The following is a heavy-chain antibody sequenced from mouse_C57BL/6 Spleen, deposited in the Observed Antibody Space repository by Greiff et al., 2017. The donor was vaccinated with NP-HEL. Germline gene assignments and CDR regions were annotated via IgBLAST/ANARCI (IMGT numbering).Heavy chain of an antibody. CDR2: INPSSGYT. V-gene: IGHV1-4*01. CDR3: AREVRGPYCDY. CDR1: GYTFTSYT. J-gene: IGHJ2*01. D-gene: IGHD2-14*01. Sequence: QVQLQQSGAELARPGASVKMSCKASGYTFTSYTMHWVKQRPGQGLEWIGYINPSSGYTKYNQKFKDKATLTADKSSSTAYMQLSSLTSEDSAGYYCAREVRGPYCDYWGQGTTLTVSS.